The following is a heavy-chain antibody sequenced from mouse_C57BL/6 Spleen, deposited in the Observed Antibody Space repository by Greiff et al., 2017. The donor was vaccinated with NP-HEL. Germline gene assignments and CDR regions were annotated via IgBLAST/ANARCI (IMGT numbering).Heavy chain of an antibody. D-gene: IGHD1-1*01. J-gene: IGHJ4*01. CDR3: ARRGGGSSYGAMDY. V-gene: IGHV1-20*01. CDR2: INPYNGDT. Sequence: EVQLQQSGPELVKPGDSVMISCKASGYSFTGYFMNWVMQSHGKSLEWIGRINPYNGDTFYNQKFKGKATLTVDKSSSTAHMELRSLTSEDSAVYYCARRGGGSSYGAMDYWGQGTSVTVSS. CDR1: GYSFTGYF.